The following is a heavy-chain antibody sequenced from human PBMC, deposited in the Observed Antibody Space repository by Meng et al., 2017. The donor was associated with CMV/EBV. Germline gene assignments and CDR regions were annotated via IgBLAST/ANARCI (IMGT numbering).Heavy chain of an antibody. CDR1: GGSISSSSYY. J-gene: IGHJ5*02. CDR3: ARVGVGYDSAFDP. D-gene: IGHD3-16*01. CDR2: IYYSGST. V-gene: IGHV4-39*01. Sequence: GSLRLSCTVSGGSISSSSYYWGWIRQPPGKGLEWIGSIYYSGSTYYNPSLKSRVTISVDTSKNQFSLKLSSVTAADTAVYYCARVGVGYDSAFDPWGQGTLVTAPQ.